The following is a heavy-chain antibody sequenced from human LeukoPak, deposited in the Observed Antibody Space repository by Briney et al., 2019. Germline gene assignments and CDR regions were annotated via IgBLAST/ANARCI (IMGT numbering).Heavy chain of an antibody. CDR3: AKNRGWYAMDV. J-gene: IGHJ6*02. D-gene: IGHD6-19*01. Sequence: SETLSLTCTVSGGSVNSDGHFWSWIRQPPGKGLEWLGYSYHRGSYSYNPSLKSRVTISLDMSKSQFSLKLSSVTAADTAVYFCAKNRGWYAMDVWGQGTAVTVSS. V-gene: IGHV4-61*08. CDR1: GGSVNSDGHF. CDR2: SYHRGSY.